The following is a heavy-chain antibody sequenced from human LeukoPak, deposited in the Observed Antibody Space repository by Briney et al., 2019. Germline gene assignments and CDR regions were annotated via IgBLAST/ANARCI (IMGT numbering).Heavy chain of an antibody. D-gene: IGHD3-10*01. CDR3: ARHYGP. J-gene: IGHJ5*02. CDR1: GGSFSGYY. CDR2: IYDSGST. Sequence: PSETLSLTCAVYGGSFSGYYWGWTRQPPGKGLEWIGSIYDSGSTYYNPSLKSRATISVDTSKNQFSLKLNSVTAADTAVYYCARHYGPWGQGTLVTVSS. V-gene: IGHV4-39*01.